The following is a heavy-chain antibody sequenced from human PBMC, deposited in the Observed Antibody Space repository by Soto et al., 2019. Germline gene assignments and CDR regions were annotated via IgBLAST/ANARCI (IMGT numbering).Heavy chain of an antibody. CDR2: IWYDGSNK. J-gene: IGHJ3*02. CDR3: VRGPMVRNDNDAFDI. D-gene: IGHD3-10*01. V-gene: IGHV3-33*01. CDR1: GFTFSSYG. Sequence: QVQLVESGGGVVQPGRSLRLSCAASGFTFSSYGMHWVRQAPGKGLEWVAVIWYDGSNKYYADSVKGRFTISRDNSKNTLYLQMNSLRAEDTAVYYCVRGPMVRNDNDAFDIWGQGTMVTVSS.